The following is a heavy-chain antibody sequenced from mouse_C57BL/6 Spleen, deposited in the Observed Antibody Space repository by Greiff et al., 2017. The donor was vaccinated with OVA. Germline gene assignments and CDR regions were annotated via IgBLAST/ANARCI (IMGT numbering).Heavy chain of an antibody. V-gene: IGHV7-3*01. D-gene: IGHD1-1*01. CDR1: GFTFTDYY. CDR3: ARSLHYYGSSPYAMDY. CDR2: IRNKANGYTT. Sequence: EVQLVESGGGLVQPGGSLSLSCAASGFTFTDYYMSWVRQPPGKALEWLGFIRNKANGYTTEYSASVKGRFTISRDNSQSILYLQMNALRAEDSATYYCARSLHYYGSSPYAMDYWGQGTSVTVSS. J-gene: IGHJ4*01.